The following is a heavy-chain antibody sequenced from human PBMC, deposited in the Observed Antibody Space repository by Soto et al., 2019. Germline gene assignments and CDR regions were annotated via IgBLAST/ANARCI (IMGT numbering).Heavy chain of an antibody. CDR2: IYYSGST. CDR1: GGSISSSSYY. V-gene: IGHV4-39*02. J-gene: IGHJ4*02. CDR3: AREYNWNYVGFDY. D-gene: IGHD1-7*01. Sequence: SETLSLTCTVSGGSISSSSYYRGWIRQPPGKGLEWIGSIYYSGSTYYNPSLKSRVTISVDTSKNQFSLKLSSVTAADTAVYYCAREYNWNYVGFDYWGQGTLVTVS.